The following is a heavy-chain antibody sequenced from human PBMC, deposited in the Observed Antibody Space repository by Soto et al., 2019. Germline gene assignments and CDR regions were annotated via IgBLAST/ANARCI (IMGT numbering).Heavy chain of an antibody. CDR2: IYYSGST. J-gene: IGHJ4*02. V-gene: IGHV4-59*08. CDR3: ARLGVYSGYDGPDY. Sequence: SETLSLTCTVSGGSISSYYWSWIRQPPGKGLEWIGYIYYSGSTNYNPSLKSRVTISVDTSKNQFSLKLSSVTAADTAVYYCARLGVYSGYDGPDYWGQGTLVTVSS. D-gene: IGHD5-12*01. CDR1: GGSISSYY.